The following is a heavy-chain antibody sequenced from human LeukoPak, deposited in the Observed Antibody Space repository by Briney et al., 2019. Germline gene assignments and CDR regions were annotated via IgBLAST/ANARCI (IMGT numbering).Heavy chain of an antibody. CDR1: GYTFTGYY. CDR2: INPNSGGT. V-gene: IGHV1-2*02. J-gene: IGHJ6*03. Sequence: ASVKVSCKASGYTFTGYYMHWVRQAPGQGLEWMGWINPNSGGTNYAQKFQGRVTMTRDTSISTAYMELSRLRSDDTAVYYCARQYNWNDGSIEYYYYYYMDVWGKGTTVTVSS. CDR3: ARQYNWNDGSIEYYYYYYMDV. D-gene: IGHD1-1*01.